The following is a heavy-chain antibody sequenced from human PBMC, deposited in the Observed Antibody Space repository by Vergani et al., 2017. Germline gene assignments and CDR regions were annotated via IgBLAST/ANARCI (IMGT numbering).Heavy chain of an antibody. V-gene: IGHV4-59*01. CDR1: GGSISSYY. CDR2: IYYSGST. CDR3: ASSYVRYYYYYMDV. J-gene: IGHJ6*03. D-gene: IGHD1-26*01. Sequence: QVQLQESGPGLVKPSETLSLTCTVSGGSISSYYWSWIRQPPGKGLEWIGYIYYSGSTNYNPSLKSRVTISVDTSKNQFSLKLRSVTAADTAVYYCASSYVRYYYYYMDVWGKGTTVTVSS.